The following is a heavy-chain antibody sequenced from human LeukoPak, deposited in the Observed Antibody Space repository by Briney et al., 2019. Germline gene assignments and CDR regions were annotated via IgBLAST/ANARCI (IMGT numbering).Heavy chain of an antibody. J-gene: IGHJ4*02. CDR1: GYTYKTYG. Sequence: GASVKLSCKASGYTYKTYGISWVRQAPGQGLEWMGWINPNSGGTNYAQKFQGRVTMTRDTSISTAYMELSRLRSDDTAVYYCARAPIAAAGRIDFDYWGQGTLVTVSS. V-gene: IGHV1-2*02. CDR2: INPNSGGT. CDR3: ARAPIAAAGRIDFDY. D-gene: IGHD6-13*01.